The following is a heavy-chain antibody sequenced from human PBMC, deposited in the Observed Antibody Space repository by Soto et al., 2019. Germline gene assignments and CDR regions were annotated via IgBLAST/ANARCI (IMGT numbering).Heavy chain of an antibody. D-gene: IGHD4-17*01. V-gene: IGHV3-72*01. CDR1: GFTFSDHY. CDR3: VXGXXSRYLVTTWDY. J-gene: IGHJ4*01. Sequence: EVQLVXSGGGLVQPXXXLXLSCVVSGFTFSDHYMDWVRQAPGKGLEWVGRIRNKANSYTTVYAASVKGXXTXXXDDSXXXXXXXXXXXXXXXXXXXYCVXGXXSRYLVTTWDYWGXGTXXXXXS. CDR2: IRNKANSYTT.